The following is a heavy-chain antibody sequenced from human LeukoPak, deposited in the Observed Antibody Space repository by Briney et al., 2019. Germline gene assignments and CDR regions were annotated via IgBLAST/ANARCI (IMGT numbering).Heavy chain of an antibody. D-gene: IGHD3-3*01. CDR3: ARLSGAVSDY. V-gene: IGHV5-51*01. J-gene: IGHJ4*02. Sequence: GESLKISCKGSGYRFTTQWIGWVRQMPGKGLEWMGIIYPSDSDTRYSPSFQGQVTISADKSISTAFLQWSSLKASDTAMYYCARLSGAVSDYRGQGTLVSVAS. CDR1: GYRFTTQW. CDR2: IYPSDSDT.